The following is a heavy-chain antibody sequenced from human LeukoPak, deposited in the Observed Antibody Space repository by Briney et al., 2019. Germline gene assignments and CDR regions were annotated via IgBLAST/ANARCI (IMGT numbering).Heavy chain of an antibody. CDR1: GYTFTGYC. CDR3: ARDYYYDSSGYHLGY. CDR2: INPNRGGT. V-gene: IGHV1-2*02. Sequence: TSVKVSCKASGYTFTGYCVHWVRQAPGQGLEWMGWINPNRGGTNHAQKFQGRVTMTRDTSITTAYMELSSLTSDDTALYYCARDYYYDSSGYHLGYWGQGTLVTVSS. D-gene: IGHD3-22*01. J-gene: IGHJ4*02.